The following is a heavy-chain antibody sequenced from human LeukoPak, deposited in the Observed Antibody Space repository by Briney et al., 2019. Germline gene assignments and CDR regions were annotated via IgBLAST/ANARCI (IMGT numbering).Heavy chain of an antibody. J-gene: IGHJ3*02. CDR1: GFTFDDYA. CDR3: ASGVAVDDAFDI. D-gene: IGHD6-19*01. Sequence: GGSLRLSCAASGFTFDDYAMHWVRQAPGKGLEWVSLISWDGGSTYYADSVKGRFTIPRDNAKNSLYLQMNSLRAEDTALYYCASGVAVDDAFDIWGQGTMVTVSS. CDR2: ISWDGGST. V-gene: IGHV3-43D*03.